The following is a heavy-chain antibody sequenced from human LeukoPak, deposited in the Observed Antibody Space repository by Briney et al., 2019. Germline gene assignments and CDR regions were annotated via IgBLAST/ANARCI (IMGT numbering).Heavy chain of an antibody. V-gene: IGHV3-33*06. D-gene: IGHD1-14*01. CDR3: AKGGVTTPYYYYYYMDV. J-gene: IGHJ6*03. CDR2: IWYDGSNK. CDR1: GFTFSSYG. Sequence: PGGSLRLSCAASGFTFSSYGMHWVRQAPGKGLEWVAVIWYDGSNKYYADSVKGRFTISRDNSKNTLYLQMNSLRAEDTAVYYCAKGGVTTPYYYYYYMDVWGKGTTVTVSS.